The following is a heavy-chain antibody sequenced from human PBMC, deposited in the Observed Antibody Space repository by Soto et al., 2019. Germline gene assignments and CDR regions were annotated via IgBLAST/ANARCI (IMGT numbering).Heavy chain of an antibody. V-gene: IGHV1-46*01. CDR1: GYTFTRYY. J-gene: IGHJ5*02. D-gene: IGHD2-2*01. Sequence: QVQLVQSGAGVREPGASVKLSCEASGYTFTRYYIHWVRQAPGQGLEWMGLIYPNGGSTNYAQKFQGRVSMTTDTSTTTAYMELRSLRSDDTAVYYCARVVPGAEAWFGPWGQGTLVTVSS. CDR3: ARVVPGAEAWFGP. CDR2: IYPNGGST.